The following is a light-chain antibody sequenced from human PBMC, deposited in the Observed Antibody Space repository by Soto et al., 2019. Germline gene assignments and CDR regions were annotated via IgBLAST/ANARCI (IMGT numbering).Light chain of an antibody. Sequence: EIVMTQSPATLSVSPGERATLSCRASQSVSSNLAWYQQKPGQAPRLLIYGASTRATGIPARFSGSGSGTEFTLTISSLQSEDFAVYSCQQYNNWPPWTCGQGTKVEIQ. CDR2: GAS. V-gene: IGKV3-15*01. CDR3: QQYNNWPPWT. CDR1: QSVSSN. J-gene: IGKJ1*01.